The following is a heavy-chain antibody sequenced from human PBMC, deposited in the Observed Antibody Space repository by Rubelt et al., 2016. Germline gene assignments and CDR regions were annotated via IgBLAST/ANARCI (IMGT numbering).Heavy chain of an antibody. V-gene: IGHV4-59*12. Sequence: QVQLQESGPGLVKPSETLSLSCTVSGDSINNNYWSWIRQPPGSGLEWIGYIHYSGTTKYNPSLKSRVTISVDTSKNQFSLRLSSVTAADTAVYYCARGRDGDRMGCWGQGTLVTVSS. CDR2: IHYSGTT. J-gene: IGHJ4*02. CDR1: GDSINNNY. D-gene: IGHD4-17*01. CDR3: ARGRDGDRMGC.